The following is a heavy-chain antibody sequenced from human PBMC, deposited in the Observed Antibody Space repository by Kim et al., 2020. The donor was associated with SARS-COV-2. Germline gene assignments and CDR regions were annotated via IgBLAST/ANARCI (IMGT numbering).Heavy chain of an antibody. CDR2: INSDGSST. CDR3: ARGSSGSYPRAFDI. V-gene: IGHV3-74*01. Sequence: GWSLRLSCAASGFTFSSYWMHWVRQAPGKGLVWVSRINSDGSSTTYADSVKGRFTISRDNAKNTLYLQMNSLRGEDTAVYYCARGSSGSYPRAFDIWGQGTMVTVSS. CDR1: GFTFSSYW. D-gene: IGHD1-26*01. J-gene: IGHJ3*02.